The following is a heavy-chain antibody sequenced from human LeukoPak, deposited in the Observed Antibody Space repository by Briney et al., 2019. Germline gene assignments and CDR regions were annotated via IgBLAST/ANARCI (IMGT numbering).Heavy chain of an antibody. CDR1: GGSISSGSYY. Sequence: PSQTLSLTCTVSGGSISSGSYYWSWIRQPAGKGLEWIGRIYTSGSTHYNPSLKSRVTISVDRSKNPFSLKLSSVTAAHTAVYSCARAEVRPDYYDNSGGFHYRGQGTLVTVSS. J-gene: IGHJ4*02. CDR3: ARAEVRPDYYDNSGGFHY. CDR2: IYTSGST. V-gene: IGHV4-61*02. D-gene: IGHD3-22*01.